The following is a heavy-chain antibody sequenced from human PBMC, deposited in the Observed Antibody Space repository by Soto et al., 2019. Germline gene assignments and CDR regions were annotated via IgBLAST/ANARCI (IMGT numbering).Heavy chain of an antibody. CDR3: ARDGRPSNGRYLRNYSYYYCMDV. D-gene: IGHD3-10*01. V-gene: IGHV3-11*06. Sequence: QVQLVESGGGLVKPGGSLRLSCSASGFTFSASYMSWVRQAPGKGLEWISYISGTSSYTTYADSVKGRFTISRDNAKNSLYLQMDSLRVEDTAVYYCARDGRPSNGRYLRNYSYYYCMDVWGQGTKVTVSS. CDR2: ISGTSSYT. CDR1: GFTFSASY. J-gene: IGHJ6*02.